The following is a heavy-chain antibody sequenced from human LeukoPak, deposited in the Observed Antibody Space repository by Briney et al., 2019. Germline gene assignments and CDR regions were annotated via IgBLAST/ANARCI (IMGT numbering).Heavy chain of an antibody. J-gene: IGHJ4*02. CDR1: GFTFSDYY. CDR3: ARVLRSTYYFDY. D-gene: IGHD2/OR15-2a*01. Sequence: GGSLRLSCAASGFTFSDYYMSWIRQAPGKGLEWVSYISSSGSTIYYADSVKGRFTISRDNAKNSLCLQMNSLRAEDTAVYYCARVLRSTYYFDYWAREPWSPSPQ. V-gene: IGHV3-11*04. CDR2: ISSSGSTI.